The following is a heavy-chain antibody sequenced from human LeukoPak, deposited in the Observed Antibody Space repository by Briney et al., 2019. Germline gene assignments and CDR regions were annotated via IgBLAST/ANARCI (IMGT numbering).Heavy chain of an antibody. D-gene: IGHD1-26*01. CDR1: GFTFSIYE. CDR2: TRKKTNSYTT. J-gene: IGHJ4*02. Sequence: GGSLRLSCAAYGFTFSIYEMNWVRQAPGKGLEWVGRTRKKTNSYTTEYAASVKGRFTISRDDSKNSLYLQMNSLKAEDTAVYYCTRVVLVGTTYSYFDYWGQGTLVTVSS. CDR3: TRVVLVGTTYSYFDY. V-gene: IGHV3-72*01.